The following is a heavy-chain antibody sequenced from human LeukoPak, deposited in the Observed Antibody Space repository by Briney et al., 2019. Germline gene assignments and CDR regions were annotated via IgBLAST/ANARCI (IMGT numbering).Heavy chain of an antibody. V-gene: IGHV3-11*01. CDR3: ARATYDSSAVDAFDI. CDR1: GFTFRDYF. CDR2: TNTAGNTI. D-gene: IGHD3-22*01. J-gene: IGHJ3*02. Sequence: EGSLRLSCAASGFTFRDYFMSWIRQAPGKGLEWVAYTNTAGNTIYYADSMKGRFTISRDNAKNSLYLQMNTLRAEGTAVYYCARATYDSSAVDAFDIWGQGTMVTVSP.